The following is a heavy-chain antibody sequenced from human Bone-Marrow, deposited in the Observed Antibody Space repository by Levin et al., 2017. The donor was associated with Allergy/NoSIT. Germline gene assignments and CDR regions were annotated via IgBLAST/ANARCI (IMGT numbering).Heavy chain of an antibody. J-gene: IGHJ4*02. CDR3: AREGSRYCSSTSCYLHPTHFDY. CDR2: IKQDGSEK. Sequence: GESLKISCAASGFTFSSYWMSWVRQAPGKGLEWVANIKQDGSEKYYVDSVKGRFTISRDNAKNSLYLQMNSLRAEDTAVYYCAREGSRYCSSTSCYLHPTHFDYWDQGTLVTVSS. V-gene: IGHV3-7*04. D-gene: IGHD2-2*01. CDR1: GFTFSSYW.